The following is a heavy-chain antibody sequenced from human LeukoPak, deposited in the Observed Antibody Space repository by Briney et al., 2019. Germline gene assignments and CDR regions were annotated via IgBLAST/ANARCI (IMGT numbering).Heavy chain of an antibody. J-gene: IGHJ4*02. CDR2: ISAYNGNT. V-gene: IGHV1-18*01. Sequence: ASVKVSCKASGYTFTSYGISWVRQAPGQGLEWMGWISAYNGNTNYAQKFQGRVTMTRDTSISTAYMELSRLRSDDTAVYYCARDRRFGRYGSGSLDYWGQGTLVTVSS. CDR3: ARDRRFGRYGSGSLDY. D-gene: IGHD3-10*01. CDR1: GYTFTSYG.